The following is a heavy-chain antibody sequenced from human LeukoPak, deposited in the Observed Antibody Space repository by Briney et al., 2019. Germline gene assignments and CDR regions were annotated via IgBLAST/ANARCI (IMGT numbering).Heavy chain of an antibody. Sequence: GGSLRLSCAASGFNFSNFAMHWVRQAPGKGLEWVAVISYDGSDKYYGDSVKGRFTISRDNSKNTLYLQMNSLRADDTAVYYCAKAGNVQYYFGYWGQGTLVTVSS. J-gene: IGHJ4*02. D-gene: IGHD1-1*01. CDR3: AKAGNVQYYFGY. CDR2: ISYDGSDK. V-gene: IGHV3-30-3*01. CDR1: GFNFSNFA.